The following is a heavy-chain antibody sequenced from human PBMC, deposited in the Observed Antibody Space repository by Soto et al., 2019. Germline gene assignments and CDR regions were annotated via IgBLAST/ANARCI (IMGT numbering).Heavy chain of an antibody. CDR2: IYHSGST. CDR1: SGSISSSNW. CDR3: ARGVPAAMRWFDP. D-gene: IGHD2-2*01. V-gene: IGHV4-4*02. J-gene: IGHJ5*02. Sequence: SETLSLTCAVSSGSISSSNWWSWVRQPPGKGLEWIGEIYHSGSTNYNPSLKSRVTISVDKSKNQFSLKLSSVTAADTAVYYCARGVPAAMRWFDPWGQGTLVTVSS.